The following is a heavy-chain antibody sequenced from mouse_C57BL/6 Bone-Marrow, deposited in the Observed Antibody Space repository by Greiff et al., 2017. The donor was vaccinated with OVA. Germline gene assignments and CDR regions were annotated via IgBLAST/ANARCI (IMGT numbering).Heavy chain of an antibody. J-gene: IGHJ3*01. V-gene: IGHV6-3*01. CDR1: GFTFSNYW. CDR3: TDLYTWFAY. Sequence: EVQLQESGGGLVQPGGSMKLSCVASGFTFSNYWMNWVRQSPEKGLEWVAQIRLKSDNYATHYAESVKGRFTISRDDSKSSVYLQMNNLRAEDTGIYYCTDLYTWFAYWGQGTLVTVSA. D-gene: IGHD1-3*01. CDR2: IRLKSDNYAT.